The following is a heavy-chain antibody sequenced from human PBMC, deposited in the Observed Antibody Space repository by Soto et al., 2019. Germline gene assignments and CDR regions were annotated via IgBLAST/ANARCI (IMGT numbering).Heavy chain of an antibody. V-gene: IGHV3-23*01. J-gene: IGHJ5*02. CDR2: ISASGDST. CDR1: GFTFSRYN. CDR3: AFRSGSYSYRGST. Sequence: PGGSLRLSCAASGFTFSRYNMTSDRQAPGKGPEWISTISASGDSTYYADSVTGRFTISRDNSKNTLSRQMDSLSAAGSAVYYCAFRSGSYSYRGSTWGEGSLVTISS. D-gene: IGHD3-10*01.